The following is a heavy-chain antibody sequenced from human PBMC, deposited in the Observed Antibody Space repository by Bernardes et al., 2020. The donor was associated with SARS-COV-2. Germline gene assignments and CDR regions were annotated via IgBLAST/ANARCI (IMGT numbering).Heavy chain of an antibody. Sequence: GGSLRLSCAASGFTFSSYGMHWVRQAPGKGLEWVAVIWYDGSNKYYADSVKGRFTISRDNSKNTLYLQMNSLRAEDTAVYYCARAGGTVTTAYGMDVWGQGTTVTVSS. V-gene: IGHV3-33*01. CDR2: IWYDGSNK. CDR1: GFTFSSYG. D-gene: IGHD4-17*01. CDR3: ARAGGTVTTAYGMDV. J-gene: IGHJ6*02.